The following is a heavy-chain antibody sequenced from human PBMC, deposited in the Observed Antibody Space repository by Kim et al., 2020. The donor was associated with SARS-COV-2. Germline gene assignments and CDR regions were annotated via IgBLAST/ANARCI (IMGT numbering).Heavy chain of an antibody. J-gene: IGHJ4*02. V-gene: IGHV3-30*07. D-gene: IGHD6-13*01. Sequence: DSGKGRFTISRGNSKNPLYLQMSSLRAEDTAVYYCARDLGRAAAGDYFDYWGQGTLVTVSS. CDR3: ARDLGRAAAGDYFDY.